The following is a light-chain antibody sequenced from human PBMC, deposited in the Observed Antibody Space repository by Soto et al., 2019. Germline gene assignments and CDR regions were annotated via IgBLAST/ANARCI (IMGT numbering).Light chain of an antibody. J-gene: IGLJ3*02. Sequence: QSVLTQPRSVSGSPGQSVTISCTGTSSDVGGYNYVSWYQQHPGKAPKLMIYDVSKRPSGVPDRFSGSKSGNTASLTISGLQAEDEADYYCCSYAGSYTPNWVFGGGTKLTAL. CDR1: SSDVGGYNY. CDR3: CSYAGSYTPNWV. CDR2: DVS. V-gene: IGLV2-11*01.